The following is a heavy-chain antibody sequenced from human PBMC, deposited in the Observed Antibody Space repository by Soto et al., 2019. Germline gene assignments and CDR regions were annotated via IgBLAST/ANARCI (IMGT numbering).Heavy chain of an antibody. CDR3: ARGDSTDCSNGVCSFFYNHDMDV. CDR2: INPKSGGT. J-gene: IGHJ6*02. V-gene: IGHV1-2*04. CDR1: GYSFTDYH. D-gene: IGHD2-8*01. Sequence: GASVKVSCKGSGYSFTDYHIHWVRQAPGQGVEWVGLINPKSGGTSTAQKFQGWVTMTTDTSISTASMELTRLTSDDTAIYYCARGDSTDCSNGVCSFFYNHDMDVWGQGTTVTVSS.